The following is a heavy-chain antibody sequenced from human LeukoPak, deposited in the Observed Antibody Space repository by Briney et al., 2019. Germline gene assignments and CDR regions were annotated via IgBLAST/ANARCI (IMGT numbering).Heavy chain of an antibody. V-gene: IGHV1-2*02. Sequence: ASVKVSCKASGYTFTGYYMHWVRQAPGQGLEWMGWINPNSGGTNYAQKFQGRVTMTRDTSISTACMELRSLRSDDTAVYYCARDRGYSYGYLFDPWGQGTLVTVSS. CDR1: GYTFTGYY. J-gene: IGHJ5*02. D-gene: IGHD5-18*01. CDR3: ARDRGYSYGYLFDP. CDR2: INPNSGGT.